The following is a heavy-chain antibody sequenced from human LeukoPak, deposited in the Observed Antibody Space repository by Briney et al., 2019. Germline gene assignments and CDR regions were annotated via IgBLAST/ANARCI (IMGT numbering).Heavy chain of an antibody. CDR2: ISSSSSYI. V-gene: IGHV3-21*01. CDR1: GLTFSSYS. Sequence: PGGSLRLSCAASGLTFSSYSMNWVRQAPGKGLEWVSSISSSSSYIYYADSVKGRFTISRDNAKNSLYLQMNSLRAEDTAVYYCARLTSALMITFGRLRDVWGQGTRVTVSS. D-gene: IGHD3-16*01. J-gene: IGHJ4*02. CDR3: ARLTSALMITFGRLRDV.